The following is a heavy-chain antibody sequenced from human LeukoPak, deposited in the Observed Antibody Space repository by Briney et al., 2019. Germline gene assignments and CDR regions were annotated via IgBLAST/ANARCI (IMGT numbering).Heavy chain of an antibody. D-gene: IGHD6-6*01. J-gene: IGHJ5*02. CDR2: IYYSGST. CDR3: ARSHSGSLPFDP. Sequence: SETLSPTCTVSGGSISSYYWSWIRQPPGKGLEWIGYIYYSGSTNYNPSLKSRVTMSVDTSKNQFSLKLSSVTAADTAVYYCARSHSGSLPFDPWGQGTLVTVSS. CDR1: GGSISSYY. V-gene: IGHV4-59*01.